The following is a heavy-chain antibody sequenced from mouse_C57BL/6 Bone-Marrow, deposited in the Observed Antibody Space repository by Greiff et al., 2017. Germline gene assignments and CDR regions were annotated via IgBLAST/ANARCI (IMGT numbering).Heavy chain of an antibody. CDR2: NYPRSGNT. V-gene: IGHV1-81*01. CDR3: ARLGALAY. Sequence: VKLVESGAELARPGASVKLSCKASGYTFTSYGISWVKQRTGQGLEWIGENYPRSGNTYYNEKFKGKATLTADKSSSTAYMELRSLTSEDSAVYFCARLGALAYWGQGTLVTVSA. J-gene: IGHJ3*01. CDR1: GYTFTSYG.